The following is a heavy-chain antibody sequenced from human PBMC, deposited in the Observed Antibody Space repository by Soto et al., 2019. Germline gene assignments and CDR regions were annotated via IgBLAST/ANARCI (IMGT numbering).Heavy chain of an antibody. CDR3: ARHPLPAIRFDP. J-gene: IGHJ5*02. D-gene: IGHD2-2*01. V-gene: IGHV4-39*01. Sequence: SETLSLTCTVSGGSISSSSYYWGWIRQPPGKGLEWIGSIYYSGSTYYNPSLKSRVTISVDTSKNQFSLKLSSVTAADTAVYYCARHPLPAIRFDPWGQGTLVTVSS. CDR1: GGSISSSSYY. CDR2: IYYSGST.